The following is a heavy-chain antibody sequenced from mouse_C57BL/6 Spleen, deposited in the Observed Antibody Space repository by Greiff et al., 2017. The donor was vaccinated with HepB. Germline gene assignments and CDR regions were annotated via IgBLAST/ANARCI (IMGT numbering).Heavy chain of an antibody. CDR2: IDPEDGET. Sequence: VQLQQSGAELVKPGASVKLSCTASGFNIKDYYMHWVKQRTEQGLEWIGRIDPEDGETKYAPNFQGKATITADTSSNTAYLQLSSLTSEDTAVYYCVRFMTTGDLDDWGEGTTLTVSS. J-gene: IGHJ2*01. D-gene: IGHD1-1*01. V-gene: IGHV14-2*01. CDR3: VRFMTTGDLDD. CDR1: GFNIKDYY.